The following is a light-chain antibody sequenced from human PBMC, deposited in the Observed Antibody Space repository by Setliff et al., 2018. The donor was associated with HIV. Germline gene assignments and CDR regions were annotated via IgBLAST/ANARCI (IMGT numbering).Light chain of an antibody. CDR1: QSVGGNY. J-gene: IGKJ4*01. CDR3: QQYGISPLT. V-gene: IGKV3-20*01. Sequence: EVVLTQSPGTLSLSPGERATLSCRASQSVGGNYLAWYQQKPGQAPRLLISDVSSRATDIPDRFSGSGSGTDFTLTITRLEPGDFAVYYCQQYGISPLTFGGGTKV. CDR2: DVS.